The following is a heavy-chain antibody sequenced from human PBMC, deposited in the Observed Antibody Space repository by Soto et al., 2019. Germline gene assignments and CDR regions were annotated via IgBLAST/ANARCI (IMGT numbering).Heavy chain of an antibody. J-gene: IGHJ6*02. Sequence: SETLSLTCAVYGGSFCGYYWSWIRQPPGKGLEWIGEINHSGSTNYNPSLKSRVTISVDTSKNQFSLKLSSVTAADTAVYYCARGRYRYSSGWSPGPFYYYYGMDVWGQGTTVTVSS. D-gene: IGHD6-19*01. V-gene: IGHV4-34*01. CDR1: GGSFCGYY. CDR2: INHSGST. CDR3: ARGRYRYSSGWSPGPFYYYYGMDV.